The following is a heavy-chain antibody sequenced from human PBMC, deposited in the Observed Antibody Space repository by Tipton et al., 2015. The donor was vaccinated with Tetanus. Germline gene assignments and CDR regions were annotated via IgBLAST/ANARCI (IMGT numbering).Heavy chain of an antibody. CDR2: IYSSVTT. J-gene: IGHJ5*02. CDR1: GGSISSSSYY. D-gene: IGHD6-13*01. V-gene: IGHV4-39*07. Sequence: TLSLTCTVSGGSISSSSYYWGWIRQPPGKGLEWIGRIYSSVTTNYNPSLKSRVTISVDTSKNQFSLKLSSVTAADTAVYYCARGRAGYSSRWWFDPWGQGTLVTVSS. CDR3: ARGRAGYSSRWWFDP.